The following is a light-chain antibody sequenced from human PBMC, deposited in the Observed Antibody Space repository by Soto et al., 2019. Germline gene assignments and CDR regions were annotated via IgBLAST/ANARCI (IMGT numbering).Light chain of an antibody. CDR1: QGIRND. Sequence: AIQITQSPSSLSASVGDRVTITCRASQGIRNDLGWYQQKPGKAPKLLIYGASILRSGVPSRFSGSGSGTEFTLTVSSLQPEDFATYYCLQDYNFPWTFGQGTKVEIK. J-gene: IGKJ1*01. V-gene: IGKV1-6*01. CDR3: LQDYNFPWT. CDR2: GAS.